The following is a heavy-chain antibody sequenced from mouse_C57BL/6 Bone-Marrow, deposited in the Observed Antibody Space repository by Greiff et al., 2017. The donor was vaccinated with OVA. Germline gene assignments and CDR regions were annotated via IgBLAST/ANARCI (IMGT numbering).Heavy chain of an antibody. V-gene: IGHV1-78*01. D-gene: IGHD1-1*01. CDR2: IYPRDGST. CDR1: GYTFTDHT. Sequence: VQLQQSDAELVKPGASVKISCKVSGYTFTDHTIHWMKQRPEQGLEWIGYIYPRDGSTKDNEKFKGKATLTADKSSSTAYMQLNSLTSEDSAVYFCARERAYYGSSLAYWGQGTLVTVSA. J-gene: IGHJ3*01. CDR3: ARERAYYGSSLAY.